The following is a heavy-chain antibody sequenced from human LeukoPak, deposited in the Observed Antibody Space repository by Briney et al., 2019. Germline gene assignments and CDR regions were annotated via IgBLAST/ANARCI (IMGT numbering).Heavy chain of an antibody. CDR1: GYTFTGHY. V-gene: IGHV1-2*02. CDR3: AREDGSGNFCFDY. J-gene: IGHJ4*02. CDR2: INPNSGGT. Sequence: ASVKVSCKASGYTFTGHYMHWVRQAPGQGLEWMGWINPNSGGTNYAQKFQGRVTMTRDTSISTAYMELSRLRSDDTAVYYCAREDGSGNFCFDYWGQGTLVTVSS. D-gene: IGHD3-10*01.